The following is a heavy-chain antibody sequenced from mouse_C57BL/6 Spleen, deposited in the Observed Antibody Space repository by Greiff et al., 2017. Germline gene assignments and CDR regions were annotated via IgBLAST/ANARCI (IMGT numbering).Heavy chain of an antibody. Sequence: EVMLVESGPELVKPGASVKMSCKASGYTFTDYNMHWVKQSHGKSLEWIGYLNSNNGGTSYNHKFKGKVTLTVNKASSTAYMEIRSLTSEDSAVYYCARGEGKRAWFAYWGQGTLVTVSA. J-gene: IGHJ3*01. CDR2: LNSNNGGT. V-gene: IGHV1-22*01. CDR1: GYTFTDYN. D-gene: IGHD2-1*01. CDR3: ARGEGKRAWFAY.